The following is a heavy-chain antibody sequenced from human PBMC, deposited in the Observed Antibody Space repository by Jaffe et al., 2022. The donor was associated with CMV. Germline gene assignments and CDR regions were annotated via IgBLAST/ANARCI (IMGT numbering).Heavy chain of an antibody. CDR2: ISGSGGST. CDR3: AKDTGRTKWLVRRGQQSYFDY. J-gene: IGHJ4*02. V-gene: IGHV3-23*04. CDR1: GFTFSSYA. Sequence: EVQLVESGGGLVQPGGSLRLSCAASGFTFSSYAMSWVRQAPGKGLEWVSAISGSGGSTYYADSVKGRFTISRDNSKNTLYLQMNSLRAEDTAVYYCAKDTGRTKWLVRRGQQSYFDYWGQGTLVTVSS. D-gene: IGHD6-19*01.